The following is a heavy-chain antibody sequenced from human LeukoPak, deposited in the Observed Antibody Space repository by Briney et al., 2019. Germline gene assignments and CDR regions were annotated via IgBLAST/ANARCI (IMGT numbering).Heavy chain of an antibody. J-gene: IGHJ4*02. CDR3: ASSRQLMSFDY. V-gene: IGHV4-59*01. D-gene: IGHD5-18*01. Sequence: SETLSLTCTVSGGSTSSYYWSWIRQPPGKGLEWIGYIYYSRSTNYNPSLKSRVTISVDTSKNQFSLKLSSVTAADTAVYYCASSRQLMSFDYWGQGTLVTASS. CDR1: GGSTSSYY. CDR2: IYYSRST.